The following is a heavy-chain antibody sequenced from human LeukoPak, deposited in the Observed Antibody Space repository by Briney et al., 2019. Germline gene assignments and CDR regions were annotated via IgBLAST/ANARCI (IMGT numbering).Heavy chain of an antibody. J-gene: IGHJ6*04. CDR2: ISSSGSTI. CDR3: AELGITMIGGV. V-gene: IGHV3-48*03. Sequence: GGSLRLSCAASGFTFISYEMNWVRQAPGKGLEWVSYISSSGSTIYYADSVKGRFTISRDNVKNSLYLQMNSLRAEDTAVYYCAELGITMIGGVWGKGTTVTISS. D-gene: IGHD3-10*02. CDR1: GFTFISYE.